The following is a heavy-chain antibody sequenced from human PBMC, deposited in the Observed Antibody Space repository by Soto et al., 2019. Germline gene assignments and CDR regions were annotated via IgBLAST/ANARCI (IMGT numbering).Heavy chain of an antibody. CDR3: AKTAGDSLYYFDS. Sequence: PSETLSLTCTVSGGSISSYYWTWIRQHPERGLEWIGYIYNSGNTYYNPSLKSRVIISVDTSKNQFSLKLSSVAAADTAIYFCAKTAGDSLYYFDSWGQGTLVTVSS. CDR1: GGSISSYY. D-gene: IGHD4-17*01. J-gene: IGHJ4*01. V-gene: IGHV4-59*06. CDR2: IYNSGNT.